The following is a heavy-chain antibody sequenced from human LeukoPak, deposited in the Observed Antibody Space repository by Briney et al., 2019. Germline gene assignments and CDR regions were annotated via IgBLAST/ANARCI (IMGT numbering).Heavy chain of an antibody. CDR2: INPSGGST. CDR1: GYTFTSYY. J-gene: IGHJ3*02. D-gene: IGHD6-25*01. CDR3: ARDVGGDDAFDI. V-gene: IGHV1-46*01. Sequence: ASVKVSCRASGYTFTSYYMHWVRQAPGQGLEWMGIINPSGGSTSYAQKFQGRVTMTRDTSTSTVYMELSSLRSEDTAVYYCARDVGGDDAFDIWGQGTMVTVSS.